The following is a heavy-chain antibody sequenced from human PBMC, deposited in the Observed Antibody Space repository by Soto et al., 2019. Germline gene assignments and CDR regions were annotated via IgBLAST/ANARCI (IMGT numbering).Heavy chain of an antibody. Sequence: QVQLVQSGAEVKKPGASVKVSCKASGYTFTSYGISWVRQAPGQGLEWMGWISEYNGNTNYAQKLQGRVTMTTDTSTSTAYMELRSMRSDDTAVYYCARDWRSSSWCSGYYYYGMDGWGQGTTVTVSS. CDR1: GYTFTSYG. CDR2: ISEYNGNT. J-gene: IGHJ6*02. CDR3: ARDWRSSSWCSGYYYYGMDG. D-gene: IGHD6-13*01. V-gene: IGHV1-18*01.